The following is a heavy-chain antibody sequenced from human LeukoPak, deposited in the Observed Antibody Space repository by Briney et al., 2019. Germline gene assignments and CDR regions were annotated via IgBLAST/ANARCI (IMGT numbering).Heavy chain of an antibody. Sequence: GGSLRLSCAASGFSFNESYMTWIRQAPGKGLEWVAYISGRSYSMYYADSVKGRFNISRDNSLNSLYLHMSSLRADDTAVYYCARGKRRFDYWGQGTLVTVSS. CDR3: ARGKRRFDY. CDR1: GFSFNESY. J-gene: IGHJ4*02. CDR2: ISGRSYSM. V-gene: IGHV3-11*01.